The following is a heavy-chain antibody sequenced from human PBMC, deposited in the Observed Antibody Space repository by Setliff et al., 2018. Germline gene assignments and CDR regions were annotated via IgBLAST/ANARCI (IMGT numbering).Heavy chain of an antibody. V-gene: IGHV3-23*01. CDR1: GFTFSNYG. D-gene: IGHD3-3*01. Sequence: LRLSCAASGFTFSNYGMSWVRQAPGKGLEWVSAITPSGGGTHYADSVKGRFTIFRDNSKNTLYLQMNSLRAEDTAVYYCARPSVKYYDFWSGYFYNPWGQGTLVTSPQ. J-gene: IGHJ5*02. CDR3: ARPSVKYYDFWSGYFYNP. CDR2: ITPSGGGT.